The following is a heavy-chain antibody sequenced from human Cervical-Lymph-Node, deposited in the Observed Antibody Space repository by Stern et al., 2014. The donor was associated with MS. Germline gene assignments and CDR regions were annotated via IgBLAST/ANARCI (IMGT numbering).Heavy chain of an antibody. D-gene: IGHD1-1*01. J-gene: IGHJ4*02. CDR1: GYSFTGYH. CDR3: ARGIGTVLLSY. CDR2: INPYKGDT. V-gene: IGHV1-2*02. Sequence: PLVQSGAEVKRPGASVKVSCTASGYSFTGYHVHWVRPAPGQGLEWMGWINPYKGDTKYSQRFQGRVTMTRDTSTSTGYMDLSRLIFDDTAVYYCARGIGTVLLSYWGQGTLVTVSS.